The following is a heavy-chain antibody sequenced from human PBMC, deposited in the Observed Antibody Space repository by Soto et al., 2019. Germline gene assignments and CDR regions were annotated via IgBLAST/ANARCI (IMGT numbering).Heavy chain of an antibody. CDR2: ISYDGSNK. Sequence: GGSLRLSCAASGFTFSSYAMSWVRQAPGKGLEWVAVISYDGSNKYYADSVKGRFTISRDNSKNTLYLQMNSLGAEDTAVYYCARDEEANPWYVLDYWGLGTLVTVSS. V-gene: IGHV3-30*03. CDR3: ARDEEANPWYVLDY. D-gene: IGHD3-10*02. J-gene: IGHJ4*02. CDR1: GFTFSSYA.